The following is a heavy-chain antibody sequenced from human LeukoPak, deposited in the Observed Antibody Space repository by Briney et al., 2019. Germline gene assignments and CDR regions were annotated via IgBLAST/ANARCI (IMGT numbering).Heavy chain of an antibody. CDR1: GYTFTAYH. CDR3: ARDLRYCSSTSCPSKDAFDI. Sequence: ASVKVSCKASGYTFTAYHMHWVRQAPGQGLEWMGRINPNSGGTNYPQKFQGRVTMTRDTSISTAYVELSRLRSDDTAVYYCARDLRYCSSTSCPSKDAFDIWGQGTMVTVSS. CDR2: INPNSGGT. D-gene: IGHD2-2*01. V-gene: IGHV1-2*06. J-gene: IGHJ3*02.